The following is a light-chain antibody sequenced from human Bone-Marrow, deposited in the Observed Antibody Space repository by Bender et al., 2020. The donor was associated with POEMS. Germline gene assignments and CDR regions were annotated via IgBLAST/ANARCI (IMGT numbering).Light chain of an antibody. J-gene: IGLJ3*02. CDR3: SADAGSTTYWI. Sequence: QSALTQPPSASGSLGQSITISCTGTSSDIGSHIFVSWYQQHPGKAPKLIIFEATERPSGVSNRFSGSQSGNTASLTISGLQAEDEADYYCSADAGSTTYWIFGGGTNLAVL. CDR1: SSDIGSHIF. V-gene: IGLV2-23*01. CDR2: EAT.